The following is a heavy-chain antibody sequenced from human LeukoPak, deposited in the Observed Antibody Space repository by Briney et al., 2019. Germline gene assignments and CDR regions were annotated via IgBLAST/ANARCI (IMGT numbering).Heavy chain of an antibody. Sequence: PSETLSLTCAVYGGSFSGYYWRWIRQPPGKGLEWIGEINHSGSTNYNPSLKSRVTISVDTSKTQFSLKLSSVTAADTAVYYCARGLKKDIVVVQRYCSSTSCLRGLRNWFDPWAREPWSPSPQ. CDR1: GGSFSGYY. CDR2: INHSGST. J-gene: IGHJ5*02. CDR3: ARGLKKDIVVVQRYCSSTSCLRGLRNWFDP. D-gene: IGHD2-2*01. V-gene: IGHV4-34*01.